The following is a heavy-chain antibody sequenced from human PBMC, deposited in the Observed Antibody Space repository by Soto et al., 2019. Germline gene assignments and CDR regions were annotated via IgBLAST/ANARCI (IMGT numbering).Heavy chain of an antibody. Sequence: ASAKVSCNASGFTFSSSAVQLARQARRQRLEWIGWIVVGSGNTNYAQKFQERVTITRDMSTSTAYMELSSLRSEDTAVYYCAASTVTTYYYYYGMDVWGQGTTVTVSS. CDR3: AASTVTTYYYYYGMDV. J-gene: IGHJ6*01. D-gene: IGHD4-17*01. V-gene: IGHV1-58*01. CDR1: GFTFSSSA. CDR2: IVVGSGNT.